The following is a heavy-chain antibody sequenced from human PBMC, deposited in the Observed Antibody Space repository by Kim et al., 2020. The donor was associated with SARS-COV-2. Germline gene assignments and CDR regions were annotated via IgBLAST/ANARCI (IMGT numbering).Heavy chain of an antibody. CDR2: IYPGDSDT. CDR3: ARHRRIVVTKDWYFDL. J-gene: IGHJ2*01. Sequence: GESLKISCKGSGYSFTSYWIGWVRQMPGKGLEWMGIIYPGDSDTRYSPSFQGQVTISADKSISTAYLQWSSLKASDTAMYYCARHRRIVVTKDWYFDLWGRGTLVTVSS. D-gene: IGHD3-22*01. CDR1: GYSFTSYW. V-gene: IGHV5-51*01.